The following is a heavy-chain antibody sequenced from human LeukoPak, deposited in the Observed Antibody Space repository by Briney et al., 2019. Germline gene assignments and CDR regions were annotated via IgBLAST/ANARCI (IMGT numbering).Heavy chain of an antibody. Sequence: GGSLRLSCAVSVFIHSRYWMSWVRQAPGKGLEWVANIKLDGSEKHYVDSVKGRFTISRDNAKNSLYPQMNSLRAEDTAVYYCARNVHLDSWGQGTLVTVSS. CDR3: ARNVHLDS. CDR1: VFIHSRYW. D-gene: IGHD1-1*01. CDR2: IKLDGSEK. J-gene: IGHJ4*02. V-gene: IGHV3-7*04.